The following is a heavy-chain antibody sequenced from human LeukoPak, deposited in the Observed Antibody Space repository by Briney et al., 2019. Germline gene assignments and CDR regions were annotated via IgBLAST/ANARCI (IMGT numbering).Heavy chain of an antibody. V-gene: IGHV4-34*01. Sequence: SETLSLTCAVYGGSFSNYYLSWIRQPPGKGLEWIGEIHPSGSTNYNPSLKSRVTISVDTSKNQFSLNLSSVTAADTAVYYCARGLDRYKGGNYWGQGTLVTVSS. CDR3: ARGLDRYKGGNY. CDR2: IHPSGST. CDR1: GGSFSNYY. D-gene: IGHD5-24*01. J-gene: IGHJ4*02.